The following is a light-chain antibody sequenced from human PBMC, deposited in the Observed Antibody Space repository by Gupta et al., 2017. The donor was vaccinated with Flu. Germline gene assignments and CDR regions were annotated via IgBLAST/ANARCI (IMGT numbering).Light chain of an antibody. J-gene: IGKJ1*01. CDR1: QSVSSN. V-gene: IGKV3-15*01. CDR2: GAS. Sequence: EIVMTQSPATLSVSQGERATLSCRASQSVSSNVAWYQPKPVQPPRLLFDGASTRSAGTPALCGGGCAGEEFTLTSSSLQSEYVAVYCHQQYNYGSLTFGPGTKVEIK. CDR3: QQYNYGSLT.